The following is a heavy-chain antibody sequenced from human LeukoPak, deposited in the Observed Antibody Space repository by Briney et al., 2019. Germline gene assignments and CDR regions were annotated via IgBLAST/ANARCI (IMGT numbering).Heavy chain of an antibody. CDR1: GFTLSSYA. Sequence: PGGSLRLSCAASGFTLSSYAMSWVRQAPGKGLEWVSFIYSDNTHHSDSVKGRFTISRDNSKNTLYLQMNSLRAEDTAVYYCARRAGAYSHPYDYWGQGTLVTVSS. J-gene: IGHJ4*02. D-gene: IGHD4/OR15-4a*01. CDR2: IYSDNT. CDR3: ARRAGAYSHPYDY. V-gene: IGHV3-53*01.